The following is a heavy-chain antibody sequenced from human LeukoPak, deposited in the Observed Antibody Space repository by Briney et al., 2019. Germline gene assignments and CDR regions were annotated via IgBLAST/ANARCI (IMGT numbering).Heavy chain of an antibody. D-gene: IGHD3-22*01. V-gene: IGHV1-2*02. Sequence: ASVKVSCKASGYTFTSYYMHWVRQAPGQGLEWMGWINPNSGGTNYAQKFQGRVTMTRDASISTAYMELSRLRSDDTAVYYCAREFYYDSSGYSYWGQGTLVTVSS. J-gene: IGHJ4*02. CDR3: AREFYYDSSGYSY. CDR2: INPNSGGT. CDR1: GYTFTSYY.